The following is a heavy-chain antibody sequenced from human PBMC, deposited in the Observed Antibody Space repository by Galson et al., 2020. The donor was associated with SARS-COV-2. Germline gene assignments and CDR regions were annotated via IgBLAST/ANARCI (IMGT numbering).Heavy chain of an antibody. CDR1: GGSISSRSYS. D-gene: IGHD6-6*01. V-gene: IGHV4-39*02. J-gene: IGHJ5*02. CDR3: APYSSSSGWFDP. CDR2: TYYSGSS. Sequence: SETLSLTCTVSGGSISSRSYSWGWIRQPPGKGLEWIGSTYYSGSSHYNPSLKSRVTISVDTSKNHFSLRLTSVTAAGTAVDFCAPYSSSSGWFDPWGQGTLVTVSA.